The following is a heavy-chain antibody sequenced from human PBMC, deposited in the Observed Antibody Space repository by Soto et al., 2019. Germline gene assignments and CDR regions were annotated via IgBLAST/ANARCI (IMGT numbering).Heavy chain of an antibody. D-gene: IGHD2-2*01. CDR2: ISGSGGST. J-gene: IGHJ5*02. CDR3: VKAVPAAIPRSNWFDP. Sequence: GGSLRLSCAASGFTFSSYAMSWVRQAPGKGLEWVSAISGSGGSTYYADSVKGRFTISRDNSKNTLYLQMNSLRAEDTAVYYCVKAVPAAIPRSNWFDPWGQGTLVTVSS. CDR1: GFTFSSYA. V-gene: IGHV3-23*01.